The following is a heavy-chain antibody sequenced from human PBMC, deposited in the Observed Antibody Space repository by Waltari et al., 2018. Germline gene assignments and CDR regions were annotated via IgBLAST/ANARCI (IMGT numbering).Heavy chain of an antibody. CDR1: GGSFSGYY. D-gene: IGHD2-8*02. CDR2: INHAGNT. Sequence: QVQLQQWGAGLLQPSETLSLSCAVYGGSFSGYYWGWIRQPPGKGLEWIGEINHAGNTNYSPSRRGRVTLFVDTSKSQFSLKVHSVTAADTAVYYCARLEDCTGPGGNCYSGDSFAMDVWGQGTTVTVSS. CDR3: ARLEDCTGPGGNCYSGDSFAMDV. J-gene: IGHJ6*02. V-gene: IGHV4-34*02.